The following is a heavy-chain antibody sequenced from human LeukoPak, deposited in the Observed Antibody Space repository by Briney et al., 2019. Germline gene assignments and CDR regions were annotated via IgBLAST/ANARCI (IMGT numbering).Heavy chain of an antibody. V-gene: IGHV3-73*01. CDR3: ATSPGYGDYFGWFDP. J-gene: IGHJ5*02. CDR2: IRTKATSYDA. CDR1: GFTFSGSP. D-gene: IGHD4-17*01. Sequence: GGSLRLSCAASGFTFSGSPMHWVRQASGKGLEWVGRIRTKATSYDAAYAASVKGRFTISRDDSKNTAYLQMNSLKTEDAAMYYCATSPGYGDYFGWFDPWGQGTLVTVSS.